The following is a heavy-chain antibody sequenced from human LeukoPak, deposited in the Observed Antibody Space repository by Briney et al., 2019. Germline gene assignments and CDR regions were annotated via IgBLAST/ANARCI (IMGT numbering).Heavy chain of an antibody. V-gene: IGHV1-2*04. Sequence: ASVKVSCKASGYTFTGYYMHWVRQAPGQGLEWMGWINPNSGGTNYAQKFQGWVTMTWDTSISTAYTELSRLRSDDTAVYYCARVLRYFDWPDYWGQGTLVTVSS. CDR1: GYTFTGYY. CDR3: ARVLRYFDWPDY. CDR2: INPNSGGT. J-gene: IGHJ4*02. D-gene: IGHD3-9*01.